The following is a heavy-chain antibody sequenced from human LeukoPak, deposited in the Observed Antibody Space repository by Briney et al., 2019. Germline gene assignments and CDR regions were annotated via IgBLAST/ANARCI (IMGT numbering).Heavy chain of an antibody. Sequence: GGSLRLSCAASGFTLSSYSMNWVRQAPGKGLEWVSFISSSSSYIYYADSLKGRFTISRDNSKKTLFLQMNSLRAEDTAVYYCAKRGPGSPQSGKYYFDYWGQGTLVTVSS. CDR2: ISSSSSYI. D-gene: IGHD2/OR15-2a*01. V-gene: IGHV3-21*01. CDR3: AKRGPGSPQSGKYYFDY. J-gene: IGHJ4*02. CDR1: GFTLSSYS.